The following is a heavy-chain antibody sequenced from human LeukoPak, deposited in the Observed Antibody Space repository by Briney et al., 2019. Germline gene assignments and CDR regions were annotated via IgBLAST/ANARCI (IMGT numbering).Heavy chain of an antibody. J-gene: IGHJ4*02. V-gene: IGHV4-4*07. CDR1: GGSISSYY. CDR2: IYTSGST. D-gene: IGHD6-13*01. Sequence: SETLSLTCTVSGGSISSYYWSWIRQPAGKGLEWIGRIYTSGSTNYNPSLKSRVTTSVDTSKNQFPLKLSSVTAADTAVYYCARGSSSWYFFDYWGQGTLVTVSS. CDR3: ARGSSSWYFFDY.